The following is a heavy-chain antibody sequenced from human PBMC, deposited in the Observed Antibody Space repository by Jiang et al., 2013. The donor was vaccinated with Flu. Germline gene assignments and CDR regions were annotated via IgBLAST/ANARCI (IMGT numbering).Heavy chain of an antibody. Sequence: KASGYTFTSYAMNWVRQAPGQGLEWMGWINTNTGNPTYAQGFTGRFVFSLDTSVSTAYLQISSLKAEDTAVYYCARSATDITLAYCGGDCYSDAFDIWGQGTMVTVSS. V-gene: IGHV7-4-1*02. D-gene: IGHD2-21*01. CDR3: ARSATDITLAYCGGDCYSDAFDI. CDR2: INTNTGNP. J-gene: IGHJ3*02. CDR1: GYTFTSYA.